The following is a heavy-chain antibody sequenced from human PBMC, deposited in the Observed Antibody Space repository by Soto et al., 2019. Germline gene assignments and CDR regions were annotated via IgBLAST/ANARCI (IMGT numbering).Heavy chain of an antibody. V-gene: IGHV4-34*01. CDR3: ARLNYYDSSPFEY. D-gene: IGHD3-22*01. Sequence: PSETLSLTCGVYGVSLTDYYWSWLRQPPGKGLEWIGEIHHSGGTNYNPSLKSRVTISRDTSKSQLSLKLSSVSAVDTAVYYCARLNYYDSSPFEYWGQGTLVTVSS. J-gene: IGHJ4*02. CDR1: GVSLTDYY. CDR2: IHHSGGT.